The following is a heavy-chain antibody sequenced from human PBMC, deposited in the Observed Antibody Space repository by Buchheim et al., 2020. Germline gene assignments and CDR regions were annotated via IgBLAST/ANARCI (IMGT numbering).Heavy chain of an antibody. CDR3: ARSRYCSGGSCYPKDY. J-gene: IGHJ4*02. CDR2: IWYDGSNK. D-gene: IGHD2-15*01. CDR1: GFTFSSYG. Sequence: QVQLVESGGGVVQPGRSLRLSCAASGFTFSSYGMHWVRQAPGKGLEWVAVIWYDGSNKYYADSVKGRFTISRDNSKNTLYLQMNSLRAEDTAVYYCARSRYCSGGSCYPKDYWGQGTL. V-gene: IGHV3-33*01.